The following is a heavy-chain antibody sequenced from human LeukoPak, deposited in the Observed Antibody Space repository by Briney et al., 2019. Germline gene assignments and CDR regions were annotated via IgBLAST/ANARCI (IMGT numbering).Heavy chain of an antibody. V-gene: IGHV3-21*01. D-gene: IGHD2-21*02. CDR2: ISSSSSYI. CDR1: GFTVSRNY. CDR3: ARVGDCGGDCYSFDY. J-gene: IGHJ4*02. Sequence: PGGSLRLSCAASGFTVSRNYMSWFRQAPGKGLEWVSSISSSSSYIYYADSVKGRFTISRDNAKNSLYLQMNSLRAEDTAVYYCARVGDCGGDCYSFDYWGQGTLVTVSS.